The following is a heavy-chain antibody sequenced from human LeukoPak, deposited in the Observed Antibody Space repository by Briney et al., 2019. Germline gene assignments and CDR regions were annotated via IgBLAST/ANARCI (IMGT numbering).Heavy chain of an antibody. Sequence: GGSLRLSCAASGFTFSSYSMNWVRQAPGKGLEWVSYISSSSSTIYYADSVKGRFTISRDNAKNSLYLQMNSLRAEDTAVYYCARLTSGVAFDIWGQGTMVTVSS. CDR1: GFTFSSYS. J-gene: IGHJ3*02. CDR3: ARLTSGVAFDI. D-gene: IGHD3-10*01. CDR2: ISSSSSTI. V-gene: IGHV3-48*01.